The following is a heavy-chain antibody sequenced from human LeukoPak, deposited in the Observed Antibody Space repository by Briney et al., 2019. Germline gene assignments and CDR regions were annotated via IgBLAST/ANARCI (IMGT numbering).Heavy chain of an antibody. CDR1: GGSFSDHY. V-gene: IGHV4-59*11. CDR2: IYYSGST. J-gene: IGHJ5*02. D-gene: IGHD3-10*01. CDR3: ARGEWFGDPANYWFDP. Sequence: SETLSLTCGVSGGSFSDHYWGWIRQPPGKGLEWIGYIYYSGSTNYNPSLKSRVTISVDTSKNQFSLKLSSVTAADTAVYYCARGEWFGDPANYWFDPWGQGTLVTVSS.